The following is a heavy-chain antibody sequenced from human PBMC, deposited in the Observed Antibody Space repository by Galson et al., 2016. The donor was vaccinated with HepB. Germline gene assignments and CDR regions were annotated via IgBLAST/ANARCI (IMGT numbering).Heavy chain of an antibody. V-gene: IGHV3-23*01. J-gene: IGHJ4*02. CDR3: AKRMFGSYLDY. CDR2: ISSSGDRT. D-gene: IGHD3-16*02. CDR1: GFTFSSYG. Sequence: SLRLSCAVSGFTFSSYGMTWVRQAPGKGLEWVSAISSSGDRTYYADSVKGRFTISRDNSNNTLYLQMNSLRAEDTAVYYCAKRMFGSYLDYWGRGTLVTVSS.